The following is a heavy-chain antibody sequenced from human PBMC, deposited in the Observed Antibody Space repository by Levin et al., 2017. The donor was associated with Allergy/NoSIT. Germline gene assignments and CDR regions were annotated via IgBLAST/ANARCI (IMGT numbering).Heavy chain of an antibody. CDR3: AKPNDDVWGRDRYGMDV. J-gene: IGHJ6*04. CDR2: ISGSGGST. Sequence: GGSLRLSCAASGFTFSSYGMSWVRQAPGKGLEWVSAISGSGGSTYYADSVKGRFTSSRDNSKNTLYLQMRSLRAEDSALYYCAKPNDDVWGRDRYGMDVWGKGNRVTVAS. CDR1: GFTFSSYG. D-gene: IGHD3-16*01. V-gene: IGHV3-23*01.